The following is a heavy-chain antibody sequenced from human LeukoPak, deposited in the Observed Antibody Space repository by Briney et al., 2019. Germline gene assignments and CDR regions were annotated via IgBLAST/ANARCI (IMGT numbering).Heavy chain of an antibody. CDR2: MFGNGGT. V-gene: IGHV4-59*08. CDR3: ARQTAKKWDLPGSFDS. J-gene: IGHJ4*02. D-gene: IGHD1-26*01. Sequence: IPSETLSLTCSVSGGSMSSDYWSWVRQSPGKGLEWIGRMFGNGGTNYSPSFQRRATMSVDTSTRRLSLRLTSVSAADTAVYYCARQTAKKWDLPGSFDSWGQGILVTVSS. CDR1: GGSMSSDY.